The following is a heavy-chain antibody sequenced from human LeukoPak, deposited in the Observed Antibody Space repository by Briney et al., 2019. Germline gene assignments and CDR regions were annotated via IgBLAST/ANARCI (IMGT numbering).Heavy chain of an antibody. CDR3: ARGRHCSSPGCSHFDY. D-gene: IGHD2-2*01. CDR1: GYSFTNYW. CDR2: IYPGDSDT. Sequence: GESLKISCKGSGYSFTNYWIAWVRQMPGKGLEWMGIIYPGDSDTRYSPSFQGQVTISADRSISTAYLQWSSLKASDTAMYYCARGRHCSSPGCSHFDYWGQGTLVTVSS. J-gene: IGHJ4*02. V-gene: IGHV5-51*01.